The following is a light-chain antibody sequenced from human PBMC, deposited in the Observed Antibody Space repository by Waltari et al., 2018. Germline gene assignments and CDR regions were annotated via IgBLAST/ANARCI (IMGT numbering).Light chain of an antibody. CDR1: EDVSIS. J-gene: IGKJ4*01. V-gene: IGKV3-11*01. CDR2: DAS. Sequence: TLSLSPGERATLSCRASEDVSISLAWYQQKPGQAPRLLIYDASNRATGIPTRFSGSGSGTDFTLTISSLEPEDFALYDCQQRRNWPPLTFGGGTKVE. CDR3: QQRRNWPPLT.